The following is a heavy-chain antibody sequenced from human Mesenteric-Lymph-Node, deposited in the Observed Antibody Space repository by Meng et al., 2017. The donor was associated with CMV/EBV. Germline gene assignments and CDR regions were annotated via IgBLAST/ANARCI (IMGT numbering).Heavy chain of an antibody. V-gene: IGHV4-34*01. Sequence: QVQLQHGGAGLLKPSATLSLTCAVYGGSFSGYYWSWIRQPPGKGLEWIGEINHSGSTNYNPSLKSRVTISVDTSKNQFSLKLSSVTAADTAVYYCARHQRWLKSEGGFNYWGQGTLVTVSS. CDR3: ARHQRWLKSEGGFNY. CDR2: INHSGST. CDR1: GGSFSGYY. J-gene: IGHJ4*02. D-gene: IGHD4-23*01.